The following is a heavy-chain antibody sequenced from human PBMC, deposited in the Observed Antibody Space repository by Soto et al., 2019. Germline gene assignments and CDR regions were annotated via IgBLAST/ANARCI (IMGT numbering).Heavy chain of an antibody. CDR1: GGTFSSYA. J-gene: IGHJ3*02. V-gene: IGHV1-69*06. CDR3: ARSLSTPGSSGSLSVFDI. CDR2: IIPIFGTA. D-gene: IGHD3-22*01. Sequence: SVKVSCKASGGTFSSYAISWVRQAPGQGLEWMGGIIPIFGTANYAQKFQGRVTITADKSTSTAYMELSSLRSEDTAVYYCARSLSTPGSSGSLSVFDIWGQGXMVTV.